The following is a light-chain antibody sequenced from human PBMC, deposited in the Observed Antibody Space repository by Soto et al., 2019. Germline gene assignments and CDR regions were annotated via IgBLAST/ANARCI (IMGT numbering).Light chain of an antibody. Sequence: QSVLTQPPSASGTPGQRVTISCSGSTSNLGTNYVYWYQQLPGTAPKLLIYRSHQRPSGVPDRFSGSRSGTSASLAISGLRSDDEAYYYCAAWDDSLSGPVFGGGTKLTVL. CDR2: RSH. J-gene: IGLJ2*01. V-gene: IGLV1-47*01. CDR1: TSNLGTNY. CDR3: AAWDDSLSGPV.